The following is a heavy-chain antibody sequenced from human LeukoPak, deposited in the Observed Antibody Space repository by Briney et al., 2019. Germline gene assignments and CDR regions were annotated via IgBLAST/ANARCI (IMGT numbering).Heavy chain of an antibody. D-gene: IGHD6-6*01. V-gene: IGHV1-46*01. CDR2: INPSGDST. J-gene: IGHJ5*02. CDR1: GYTFTSYY. CDR3: ARGRGFIAARQVWFDP. Sequence: ASVKVSCKASGYTFTSYYIHWVRQAPGQGLEWMGKINPSGDSTNYAQKFQGRVTMTTDTSTSTVYMELSSLRSEDTAVYYCARGRGFIAARQVWFDPWGQGTLVTVSS.